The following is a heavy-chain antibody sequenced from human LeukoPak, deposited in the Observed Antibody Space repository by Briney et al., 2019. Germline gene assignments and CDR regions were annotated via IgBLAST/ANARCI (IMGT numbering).Heavy chain of an antibody. CDR3: AKDHGGCSGGSCYSGWFDP. J-gene: IGHJ5*02. Sequence: HAGGSLRLSCAASGFTFSSYAMSWVRQAPGKGLEWVSAISGSGGSTYYADSVKGRFTISRDHSKNTLYLQMNSLRAEGTAVYYCAKDHGGCSGGSCYSGWFDPWGQGTLVTVSS. D-gene: IGHD2-15*01. V-gene: IGHV3-23*01. CDR2: ISGSGGST. CDR1: GFTFSSYA.